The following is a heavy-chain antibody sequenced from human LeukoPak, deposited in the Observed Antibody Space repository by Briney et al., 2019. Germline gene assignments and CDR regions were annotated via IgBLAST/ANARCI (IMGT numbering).Heavy chain of an antibody. CDR2: IYYSGST. D-gene: IGHD3-10*01. J-gene: IGHJ3*02. CDR1: GGSISSGDYY. V-gene: IGHV4-30-4*01. CDR3: ARARTYYPGAFDI. Sequence: PSQTLSLTCTVSGGSISSGDYYWSWIRQPPGKGLEWIGYIYYSGSTYYNPSLKSRVTISVDTSKNQFSLKLSSVTAADTAVYYCARARTYYPGAFDIWGQGTVVTVSS.